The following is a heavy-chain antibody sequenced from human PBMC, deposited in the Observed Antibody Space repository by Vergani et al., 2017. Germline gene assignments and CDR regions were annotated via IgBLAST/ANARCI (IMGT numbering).Heavy chain of an antibody. CDR3: AGERWQDAFDI. CDR1: GGSFSGYY. CDR2: INHSGST. D-gene: IGHD5-24*01. Sequence: QVQLQPWGAGLLKPSESLSLTCAVYGGSFSGYYWSWIRQPPGKGLDWIGEINHSGSTNYNPTLKGRVTISVDTSKNLFSLQLGSVTAADTDVYYCAGERWQDAFDIWGQGTMVTVSS. J-gene: IGHJ3*02. V-gene: IGHV4-34*01.